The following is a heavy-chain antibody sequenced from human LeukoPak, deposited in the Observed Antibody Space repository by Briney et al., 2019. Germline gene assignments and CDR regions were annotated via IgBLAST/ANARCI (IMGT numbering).Heavy chain of an antibody. Sequence: GESLQISCKGSGYSFTSYWIGWVRPMPGKGLGWMGIIYPGDSDTKYSTSFQGQVTISADKSISTAYLQWSSLKASDTAMYYCARHHRDIVVVVAAPSYDYWGQGTLVTVSS. CDR2: IYPGDSDT. J-gene: IGHJ4*02. D-gene: IGHD2-15*01. V-gene: IGHV5-51*01. CDR1: GYSFTSYW. CDR3: ARHHRDIVVVVAAPSYDY.